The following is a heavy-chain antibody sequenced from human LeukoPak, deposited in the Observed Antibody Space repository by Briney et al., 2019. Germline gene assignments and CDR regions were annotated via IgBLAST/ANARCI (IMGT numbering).Heavy chain of an antibody. D-gene: IGHD3-10*01. CDR2: IYYSGST. J-gene: IGHJ5*02. V-gene: IGHV4-31*03. CDR3: ARDPSGSNWFDP. CDR1: GGSISTSGYY. Sequence: SETLSLTCTVSGGSISTSGYYWSWIRQHPEKGLEWIGYIYYSGSTYYNPSLKSRVAISVDTSKNQFSLNLRSVTAADTAVYYCARDPSGSNWFDPWGQGTLVTVSS.